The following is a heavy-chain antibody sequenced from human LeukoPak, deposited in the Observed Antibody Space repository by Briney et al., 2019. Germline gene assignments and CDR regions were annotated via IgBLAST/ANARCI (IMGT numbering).Heavy chain of an antibody. CDR3: ARDPSVAGLFDY. V-gene: IGHV3-30*01. Sequence: GGSLRLSCAASGFTFSSCAIRCVRQDPGKGLELVTVISLDGRNKYYADSVKGRFTISRDNPKNTLYMQMNSLRAEDTAVYYCARDPSVAGLFDYWGQGTLVTVSS. CDR1: GFTFSSCA. D-gene: IGHD6-19*01. J-gene: IGHJ4*02. CDR2: ISLDGRNK.